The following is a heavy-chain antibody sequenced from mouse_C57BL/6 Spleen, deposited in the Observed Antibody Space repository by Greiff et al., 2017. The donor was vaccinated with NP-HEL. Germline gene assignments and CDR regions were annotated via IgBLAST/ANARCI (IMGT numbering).Heavy chain of an antibody. J-gene: IGHJ2*01. CDR3: ARSITTVVATGYYFDY. CDR2: ISYSGST. D-gene: IGHD1-1*01. CDR1: GYSITSDY. Sequence: VQLKESGPGLAKPSQTLSLTCSVTGYSITSDYWNWIRKFPGNKLEYMGYISYSGSTYYNPSLKSRISITRDTSKNQYYLQLNSVTTEDTATYYCARSITTVVATGYYFDYWGQGTTLTVSS. V-gene: IGHV3-8*01.